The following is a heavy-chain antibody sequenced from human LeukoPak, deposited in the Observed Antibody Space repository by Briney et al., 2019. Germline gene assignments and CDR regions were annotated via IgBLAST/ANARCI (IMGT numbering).Heavy chain of an antibody. Sequence: GESLKISCKASGYSLNNFWIGWVRQMPGKGLEWMGIIYPGDSDSRYSPSFQGQVTMSVDKSINTAYLQWSSLKASDTAMYYCAIESSGWYHWGQGTLVTVSS. V-gene: IGHV5-51*01. CDR1: GYSLNNFW. D-gene: IGHD6-19*01. J-gene: IGHJ5*02. CDR3: AIESSGWYH. CDR2: IYPGDSDS.